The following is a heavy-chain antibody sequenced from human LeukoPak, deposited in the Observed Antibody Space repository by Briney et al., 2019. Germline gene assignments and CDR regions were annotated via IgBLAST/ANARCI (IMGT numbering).Heavy chain of an antibody. D-gene: IGHD6-19*01. CDR3: AKVSSGWYVVDY. CDR1: GFTFSSYA. V-gene: IGHV3-23*01. J-gene: IGHJ4*02. CDR2: ISGSGGST. Sequence: GSQRLSCAASGFTFSSYAMSWVRQAPGKGLEWVSAISGSGGSTYYADSVKGRFTISRDNSKNTLYLQMNSLRAEDTAVYYCAKVSSGWYVVDYWGQGTLVTVSS.